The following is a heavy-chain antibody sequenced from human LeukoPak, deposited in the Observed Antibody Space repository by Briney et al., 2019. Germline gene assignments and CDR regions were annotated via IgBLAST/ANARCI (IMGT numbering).Heavy chain of an antibody. CDR1: GFTFSSYD. CDR2: IGTAGDT. J-gene: IGHJ4*02. V-gene: IGHV3-13*01. Sequence: GGSLRLSCAASGFTFSSYDMLWVRQTTGKGLEWVSAIGTAGDTYYPGSVKGRFTISRENAKNSLYLQMNSLRAGDTAVYYCARGKRVLWFGELSGLFDYWGQGTLVTVSS. CDR3: ARGKRVLWFGELSGLFDY. D-gene: IGHD3-10*01.